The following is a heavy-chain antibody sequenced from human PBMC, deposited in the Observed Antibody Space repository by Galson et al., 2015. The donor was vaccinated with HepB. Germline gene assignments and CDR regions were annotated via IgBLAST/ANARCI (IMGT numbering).Heavy chain of an antibody. CDR1: GFIFSNYY. Sequence: SLRLSCAASGFIFSNYYMNWVRQAPGKGLEWVADIKQDGRDEDYLGSVRGRFTISRDNAKNSLYLQMNSLRAEDTAVYFCVRGAGQRVLRYYHGMDVWGQGTTVTVSS. CDR2: IKQDGRDE. CDR3: VRGAGQRVLRYYHGMDV. J-gene: IGHJ6*02. V-gene: IGHV3-7*01. D-gene: IGHD2-8*01.